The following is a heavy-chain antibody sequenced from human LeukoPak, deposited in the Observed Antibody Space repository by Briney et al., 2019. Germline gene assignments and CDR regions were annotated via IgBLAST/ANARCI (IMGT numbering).Heavy chain of an antibody. D-gene: IGHD5-12*01. CDR1: GGSISSSSYY. V-gene: IGHV4-39*07. CDR3: ARSLASQWLRWYYYYMDV. Sequence: SETLSPTCTVSGGSISSSSYYWGWIRQPPGKGLEWIGSIYYSGSTYYNPTLKSRVTISVDTSKNQFSLKLSSVTAADTAVYYCARSLASQWLRWYYYYMDVWGKGTTVTVSS. CDR2: IYYSGST. J-gene: IGHJ6*03.